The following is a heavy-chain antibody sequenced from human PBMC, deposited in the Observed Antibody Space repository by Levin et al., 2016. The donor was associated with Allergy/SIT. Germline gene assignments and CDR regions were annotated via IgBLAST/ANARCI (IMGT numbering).Heavy chain of an antibody. Sequence: SETLSLTCTVSGGSISSYYWSWIRQPPGKGLEWIGYIYYSGSTNYNPSLKSRVTISVDTSKNQFSLKLSSVTAADTAVYYCAREGEGDYGGNSDWGQGTLATVSS. J-gene: IGHJ4*02. CDR3: AREGEGDYGGNSD. V-gene: IGHV4-59*12. CDR1: GGSISSYY. D-gene: IGHD4-23*01. CDR2: IYYSGST.